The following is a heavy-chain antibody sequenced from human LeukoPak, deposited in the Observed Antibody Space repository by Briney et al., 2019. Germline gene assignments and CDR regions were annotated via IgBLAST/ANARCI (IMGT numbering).Heavy chain of an antibody. CDR3: ARGDSTAVTGTVLVMRY. D-gene: IGHD6-19*01. CDR1: GFTFSSYW. Sequence: PGGSLRLSCAASGFTFSSYWMSWVRQAPGKGLEYVSAISSNGGSTYYANSVKGRFTISRDNSKNTLYLQMGSLRVEDMAIYYCARGDSTAVTGTVLVMRYWGQGTLVTVSS. V-gene: IGHV3-64*01. J-gene: IGHJ4*02. CDR2: ISSNGGST.